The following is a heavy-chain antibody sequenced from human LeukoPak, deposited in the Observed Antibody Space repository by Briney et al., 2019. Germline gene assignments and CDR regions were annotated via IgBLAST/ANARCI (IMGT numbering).Heavy chain of an antibody. CDR3: VRAYSGFSSRGFDY. CDR1: GFTFSSYG. V-gene: IGHV3-33*01. J-gene: IGHJ4*02. CDR2: IWYDGSNK. D-gene: IGHD5-12*01. Sequence: QSGRPLRLSCAASGFTFSSYGFHWVRQAPGKGLEWVADIWYDGSNKYYADSVKGRFTISRDNSKNTVSLQMSSLRVEDTAVYYCVRAYSGFSSRGFDYWGQGTLVSVSP.